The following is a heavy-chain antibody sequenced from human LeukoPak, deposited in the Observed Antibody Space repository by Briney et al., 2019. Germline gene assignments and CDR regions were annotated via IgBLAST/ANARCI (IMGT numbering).Heavy chain of an antibody. Sequence: PSETLSLTCAVCGGSFSGYYWSWIRQPPGKGLEWIGEINHSGSTNYNPSLKSRVTISVDTSKNQFSLKLSSVTAADTAVYYCARSRSSGYYYYGMDVWGQGTTVTVSS. V-gene: IGHV4-34*01. J-gene: IGHJ6*02. CDR1: GGSFSGYY. D-gene: IGHD3-22*01. CDR2: INHSGST. CDR3: ARSRSSGYYYYGMDV.